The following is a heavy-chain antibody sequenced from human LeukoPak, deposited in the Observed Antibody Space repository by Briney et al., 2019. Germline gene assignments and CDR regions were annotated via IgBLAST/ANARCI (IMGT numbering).Heavy chain of an antibody. J-gene: IGHJ4*02. CDR2: ISYTNTI. D-gene: IGHD6-19*01. Sequence: PGGSLRLSCAASGFTFSTYSMNWVRQAPGKGLEWVSYISYTNTIYYADSVKGRFTISRDNAKNSLYLQMNSLRAEDTAVYYCARRVYNSGWYIDYWGQGTLVTVSS. V-gene: IGHV3-48*01. CDR3: ARRVYNSGWYIDY. CDR1: GFTFSTYS.